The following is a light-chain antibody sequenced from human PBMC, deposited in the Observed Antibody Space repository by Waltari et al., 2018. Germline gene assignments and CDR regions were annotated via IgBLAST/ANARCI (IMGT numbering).Light chain of an antibody. CDR2: ANN. CDR3: QSYDSSLAGWV. V-gene: IGLV1-40*01. J-gene: IGLJ3*02. Sequence: QSVLTQPPSVSGAPGQRVTISCTGRSSNIGAAFAVPSYPHVPGAAPLLLIYANNNRPSGVPDRFSGSTSGTSASLTISTLQAEDEADYYCQSYDSSLAGWVFGGGTKLTVL. CDR1: SSNIGAAFA.